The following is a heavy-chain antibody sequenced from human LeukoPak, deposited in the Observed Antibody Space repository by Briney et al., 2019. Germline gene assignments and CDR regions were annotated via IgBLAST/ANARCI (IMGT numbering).Heavy chain of an antibody. D-gene: IGHD6-19*01. J-gene: IGHJ4*02. CDR3: ARDRDSSGWSGGFDY. Sequence: GGSLRLSCAASGFTFSSYWMHWVRQAPGKGVVWVSRINTDGSSTSYADSVKGRFTISRDNAKNTLYLQMNSLRAEDTAVYYCARDRDSSGWSGGFDYWGQGTLVTVSS. V-gene: IGHV3-74*01. CDR1: GFTFSSYW. CDR2: INTDGSST.